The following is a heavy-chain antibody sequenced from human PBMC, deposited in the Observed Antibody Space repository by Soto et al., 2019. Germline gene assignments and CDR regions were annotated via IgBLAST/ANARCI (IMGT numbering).Heavy chain of an antibody. CDR2: IYDTGVT. V-gene: IGHV4-4*07. CDR1: GASIRSFY. Sequence: SETLSLTCTVSGASIRSFYWNWIRQPAGKGLQWIGRIYDTGVTKYNPSLKSRVTMSLDTSKNQFSLRLTSVTAADTAIYYCARDTITLLRGVITWFDPWGPGTLLTVSS. J-gene: IGHJ5*02. CDR3: ARDTITLLRGVITWFDP. D-gene: IGHD3-10*01.